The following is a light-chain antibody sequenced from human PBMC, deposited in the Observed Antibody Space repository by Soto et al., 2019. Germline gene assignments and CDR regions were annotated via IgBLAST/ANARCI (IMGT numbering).Light chain of an antibody. CDR2: KAS. CDR1: QSINSW. J-gene: IGKJ4*01. Sequence: DIQMTQSPSTLSASVGDRVTITCRASQSINSWLAWYQQKPGKAPKLLIYKASSLESGVPSRFRGSGSGTEFTLTISSLQPDDFATYHCQQYNSYPLTFGGGTKVEIK. V-gene: IGKV1-5*03. CDR3: QQYNSYPLT.